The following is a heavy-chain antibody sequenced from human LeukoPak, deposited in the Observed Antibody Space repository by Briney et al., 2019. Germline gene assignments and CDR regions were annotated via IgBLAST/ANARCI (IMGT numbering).Heavy chain of an antibody. CDR1: GFTFSSYW. CDR2: ISGSGGST. V-gene: IGHV3-23*01. CDR3: AKRGVVIRVILVGFHKEAYYYDS. Sequence: PGGSLRLSCAASGFTFSSYWMHWVRQAPGKGLEWVAGISGSGGSTTYADSVKGRFTISRDNPKNTLYLHMNNLRAEDTAVYFCAKRGVVIRVILVGFHKEAYYYDSWGQGALATVSS. D-gene: IGHD3-22*01. J-gene: IGHJ4*02.